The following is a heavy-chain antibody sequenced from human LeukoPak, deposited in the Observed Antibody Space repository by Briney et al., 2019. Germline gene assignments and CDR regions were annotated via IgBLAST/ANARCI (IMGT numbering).Heavy chain of an antibody. D-gene: IGHD3-10*01. V-gene: IGHV3-48*04. J-gene: IGHJ6*02. CDR3: AKDVYGSGTYYPLNVMDV. Sequence: GGSLRLSCAASGFTFSSYSMNWVRQAPGRGLEWVSYISSSSSTIYYADSVKGRFTISRDNAKNSLYLQMNSLRAEDTAVFYCAKDVYGSGTYYPLNVMDVWGQGTTVTVSS. CDR1: GFTFSSYS. CDR2: ISSSSSTI.